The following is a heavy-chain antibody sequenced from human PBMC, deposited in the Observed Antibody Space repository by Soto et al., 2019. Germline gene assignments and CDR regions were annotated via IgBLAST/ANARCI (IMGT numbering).Heavy chain of an antibody. V-gene: IGHV1-69*01. CDR3: ARERVVRVRLLAFDI. CDR2: IIPIFGTA. J-gene: IGHJ3*02. Sequence: QVQLVQSGAEVKKPGSSVKVSCKASGGTFSSYAISWVRQAPGQGLELMGGIIPIFGTANYAQKFQGRVTITADEYTSTAYMELSRLRSEDTAVYYCARERVVRVRLLAFDIWGQGTMVTVSS. D-gene: IGHD2-2*01. CDR1: GGTFSSYA.